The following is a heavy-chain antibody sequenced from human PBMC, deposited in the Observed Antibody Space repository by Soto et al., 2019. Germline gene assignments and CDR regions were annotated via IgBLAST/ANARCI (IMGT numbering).Heavy chain of an antibody. CDR1: GFTFSSYW. J-gene: IGHJ6*02. CDR2: INSDGSST. D-gene: IGHD6-19*01. CDR3: ATLRAGTGGYGMDV. Sequence: EVQLLESGGGLVQPGGSLRLSCAASGFTFSSYWMHWVRQAPGKGLVWVSRINSDGSSTSYADSVKGRFTISRDNAKNTLHLQMNSLRAEDTAVYYCATLRAGTGGYGMDVWGQGTTVTVSS. V-gene: IGHV3-74*01.